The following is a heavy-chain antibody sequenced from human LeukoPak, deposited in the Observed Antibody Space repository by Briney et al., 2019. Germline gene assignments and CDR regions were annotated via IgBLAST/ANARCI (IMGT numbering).Heavy chain of an antibody. J-gene: IGHJ1*01. V-gene: IGHV1-69*04. CDR1: GGTFSSYA. Sequence: EASVKVSCKASGGTFSSYAISWVRQAPGQGLEWMGRIIPILGIANYAQKFQGRVTITADKSTSTAYMELSSLRSEDTAVYYCARDFRPYYYDSSGYYSPYFQHWGQGTLVTVSS. CDR2: IIPILGIA. CDR3: ARDFRPYYYDSSGYYSPYFQH. D-gene: IGHD3-22*01.